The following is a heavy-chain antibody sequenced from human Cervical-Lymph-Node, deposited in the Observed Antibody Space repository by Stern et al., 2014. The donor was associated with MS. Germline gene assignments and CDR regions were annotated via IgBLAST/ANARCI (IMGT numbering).Heavy chain of an antibody. CDR3: AKDHYGSGKSYFDP. J-gene: IGHJ5*02. V-gene: IGHV1-2*02. D-gene: IGHD3-10*01. Sequence: VQLVESGAEVRKPGASVKVACKASGDTFTAYYIHWGRQAPGQGLEWMGWINPKSGGTSYATQFRGRVTMTRDSSITTVYMELSRLSSDDTAVYYCAKDHYGSGKSYFDPWGQGTLVTVSS. CDR1: GDTFTAYY. CDR2: INPKSGGT.